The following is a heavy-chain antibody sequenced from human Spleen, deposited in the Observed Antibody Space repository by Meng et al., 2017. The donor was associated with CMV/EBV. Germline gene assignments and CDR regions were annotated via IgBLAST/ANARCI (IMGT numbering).Heavy chain of an antibody. V-gene: IGHV6-1*01. CDR2: TYYRSKWYN. D-gene: IGHD1-26*01. CDR3: ARDSRIVGATTVDY. J-gene: IGHJ4*02. Sequence: LRLSCAISGDSVSSNSAAWNWIRQSPSRGLEWLGRTYYRSKWYNDYAVSVKSRITINPDTSKNQFSLQLNSVTPEDTAVYYCARDSRIVGATTVDYWGQGTLVTVSS. CDR1: GDSVSSNSAA.